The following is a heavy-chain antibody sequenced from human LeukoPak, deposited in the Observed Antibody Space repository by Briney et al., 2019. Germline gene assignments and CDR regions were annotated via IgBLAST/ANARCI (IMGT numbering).Heavy chain of an antibody. CDR3: ARGGSPDPYYYYYYMDV. CDR1: GGSFSGYY. V-gene: IGHV4-34*01. CDR2: INHSGST. D-gene: IGHD2-15*01. Sequence: SETLSLTCAVYGGSFSGYYWSWIRQPPGKGPEWIGEINHSGSTNYNPSLKSRVTISVDTSKNQFSLKLSSVTAADTAVYYCARGGSPDPYYYYYYMDVWGKGTTVTVSS. J-gene: IGHJ6*03.